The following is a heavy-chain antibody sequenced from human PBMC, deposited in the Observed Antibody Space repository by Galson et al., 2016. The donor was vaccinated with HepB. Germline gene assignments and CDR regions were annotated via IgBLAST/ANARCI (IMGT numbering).Heavy chain of an antibody. CDR2: IYHSGRT. CDR3: ARVMVVMTRVVFPVHGMDV. V-gene: IGHV4-4*02. Sequence: SETLSLTCGVSGGSINSSNFWTWVRQTPGKGLEWIGEIYHSGRTNYSPSLKSRVTISLDKSKNHFSLKLSSVTAADTAVYYCARVMVVMTRVVFPVHGMDVWGQGTTVIVSS. CDR1: GGSINSSNF. J-gene: IGHJ6*02. D-gene: IGHD4-23*01.